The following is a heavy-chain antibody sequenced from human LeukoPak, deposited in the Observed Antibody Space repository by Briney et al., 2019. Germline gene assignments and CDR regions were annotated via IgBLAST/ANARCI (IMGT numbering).Heavy chain of an antibody. CDR1: GFPVSSNY. CDR3: ARSPYYYDSSGYPGD. J-gene: IGHJ4*02. V-gene: IGHV3-53*01. D-gene: IGHD3-22*01. Sequence: PGGSLRLSCAASGFPVSSNYMSWVRQAPGKGLEWVSVIYSGGSTYYADSVKGRFTISRDNSKNTLYLQMNSLRAEDTAVYYCARSPYYYDSSGYPGDWGQGTLVTVSS. CDR2: IYSGGST.